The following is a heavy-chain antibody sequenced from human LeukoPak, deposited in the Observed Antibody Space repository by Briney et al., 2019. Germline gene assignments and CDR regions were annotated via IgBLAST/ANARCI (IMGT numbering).Heavy chain of an antibody. J-gene: IGHJ4*02. Sequence: GGSLRLSCAASGFTFSSYGMHWVRQAPGKGLEWVAVIWYDGSNKYYEDSVKGRFTISRDNSKNTLYLQMNSLRAEDTAVYYCARDPSIAAATYYFDYWGQGTLVTVSS. V-gene: IGHV3-33*01. CDR1: GFTFSSYG. CDR3: ARDPSIAAATYYFDY. D-gene: IGHD6-13*01. CDR2: IWYDGSNK.